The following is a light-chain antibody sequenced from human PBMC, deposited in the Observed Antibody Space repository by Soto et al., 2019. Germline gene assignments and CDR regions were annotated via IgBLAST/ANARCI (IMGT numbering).Light chain of an antibody. CDR2: DAS. V-gene: IGKV1-9*01. CDR1: QALSNY. Sequence: IQLNQSPSVLSASVGDTVTITCRASQALSNYLAWYQQKPGEAPKLLIYDASALPRGVPSRFSGSGSGTKFTLTISSLQPDDFATYYCQQYNSYTWTFGQGTKVDIK. J-gene: IGKJ1*01. CDR3: QQYNSYTWT.